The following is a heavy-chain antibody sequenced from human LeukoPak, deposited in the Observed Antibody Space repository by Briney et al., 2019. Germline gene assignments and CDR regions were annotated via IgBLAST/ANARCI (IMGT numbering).Heavy chain of an antibody. CDR2: INWNGGST. Sequence: PSGTLSLTCAVSGDSISSSNWWSWVRQAPGKGLEWVSGINWNGGSTGYADSVKGRFTISRDNAKNSLYLQMNSLRAEDTAVYYCRLWLRSRSYMDVWGKGTTVTVSS. V-gene: IGHV3-20*04. D-gene: IGHD5-18*01. CDR3: RLWLRSRSYMDV. CDR1: GDSISSSNW. J-gene: IGHJ6*03.